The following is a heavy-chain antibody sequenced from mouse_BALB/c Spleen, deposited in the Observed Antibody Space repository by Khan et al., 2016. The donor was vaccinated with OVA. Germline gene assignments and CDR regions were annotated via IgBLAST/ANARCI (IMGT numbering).Heavy chain of an antibody. Sequence: VQLQEPGPGLVAPSQSLSITCTVSGFSLTTYGVNWIRQPPGKGLEWLGVIWGDGNTNYHSALRSRLSISKDNSQSQVFLKLNGLQTDDTGTYYCAKWGDGFTYAMDHWGQGTSVTVSS. CDR2: IWGDGNT. CDR1: GFSLTTYG. CDR3: AKWGDGFTYAMDH. V-gene: IGHV2-3*01. D-gene: IGHD2-3*01. J-gene: IGHJ4*01.